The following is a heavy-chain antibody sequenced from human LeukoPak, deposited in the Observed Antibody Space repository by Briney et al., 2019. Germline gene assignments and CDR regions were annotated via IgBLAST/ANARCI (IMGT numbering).Heavy chain of an antibody. CDR1: GFTFSSYA. V-gene: IGHV3-30-3*01. CDR2: ISYDGSNK. Sequence: GGSLRLSCAASGFTFSSYAMHWVRQAPGKGLEWVAVISYDGSNKYYADSVKGRSTISRDNSKNTLYLQMNSLRAEDTAVYYCAQDLEWSPLYGMDVWGQGTTVTVSS. D-gene: IGHD3-3*01. CDR3: AQDLEWSPLYGMDV. J-gene: IGHJ6*02.